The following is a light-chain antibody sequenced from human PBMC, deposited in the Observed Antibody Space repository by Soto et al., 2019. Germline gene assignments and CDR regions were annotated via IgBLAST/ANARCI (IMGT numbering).Light chain of an antibody. V-gene: IGKV3-15*01. Sequence: EIVMSQSPATLSLSPGESATLSCRASQSVSSNLAWYQQKPGQAPRLLIYGASTRATGIPARCSGSGSGTEFTLTISGLQSEDFAVYYCQQYNNWPPTFGQGTRLEIK. CDR3: QQYNNWPPT. J-gene: IGKJ5*01. CDR2: GAS. CDR1: QSVSSN.